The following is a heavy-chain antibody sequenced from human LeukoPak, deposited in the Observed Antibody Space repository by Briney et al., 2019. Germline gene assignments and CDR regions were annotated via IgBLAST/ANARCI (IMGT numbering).Heavy chain of an antibody. CDR1: GFTFSSYS. CDR3: ARGRFGELSVATFDI. V-gene: IGHV3-21*01. CDR2: ISSSSSYI. Sequence: GGSLRLSCAASGFTFSSYSMNWVRQAPGKGLESVSSISSSSSYIYQADSVKGRFTISRDNAKNSLYLQMNSLRAEDTAVYYCARGRFGELSVATFDIWGQGTMVTVSS. J-gene: IGHJ3*02. D-gene: IGHD3-10*01.